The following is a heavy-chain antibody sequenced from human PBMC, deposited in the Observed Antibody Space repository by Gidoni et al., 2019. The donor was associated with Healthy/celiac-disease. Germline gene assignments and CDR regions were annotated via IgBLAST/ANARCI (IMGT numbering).Heavy chain of an antibody. CDR1: GFTFSSYG. D-gene: IGHD3-10*01. CDR3: AKSKRTDGSGSYYW. CDR2: ISYDGSNK. V-gene: IGHV3-30*18. Sequence: QVQLVESGGGVVQPGRSLSLSCAASGFTFSSYGMHWVRRAPGKGLEWVAVISYDGSNKYYADSGKGRFTISRDNSKNTLYLQMNSLRAEDTAVYYCAKSKRTDGSGSYYWWGQGTLVTVSS. J-gene: IGHJ4*02.